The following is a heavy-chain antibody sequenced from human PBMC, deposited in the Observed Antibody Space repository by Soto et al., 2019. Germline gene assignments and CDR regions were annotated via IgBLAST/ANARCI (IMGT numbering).Heavy chain of an antibody. CDR1: VYTFTSYA. J-gene: IGHJ4*02. CDR3: ARAWVVVTAPDY. D-gene: IGHD2-21*02. CDR2: INAGNGNT. V-gene: IGHV1-3*05. Sequence: QVQLVQSGAEEKKPGASVKVSCKASVYTFTSYAMHWVRQAAGQRLEWMGWINAGNGNTKYSQKFEGRVTITSDTSTSTAYMELSSLRSEDTAVYYCARAWVVVTAPDYWGQGTLVTVSS.